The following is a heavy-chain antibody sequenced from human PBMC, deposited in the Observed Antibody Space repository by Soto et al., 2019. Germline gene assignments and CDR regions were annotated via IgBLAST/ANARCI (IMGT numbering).Heavy chain of an antibody. D-gene: IGHD3-22*01. Sequence: TSETLSLTCTVSGFSVNRGDYYWAWMRQPPWKGLEWIGSVYYSGGTHQNPSQSRFIISIDTAKNQISLRLKSVTAADTAVYYCARHFRSYSGGYHWFGPWGQGXLVTVYS. CDR3: ARHFRSYSGGYHWFGP. J-gene: IGHJ5*02. CDR1: GFSVNRGDYY. CDR2: VYYSGGT. V-gene: IGHV4-39*01.